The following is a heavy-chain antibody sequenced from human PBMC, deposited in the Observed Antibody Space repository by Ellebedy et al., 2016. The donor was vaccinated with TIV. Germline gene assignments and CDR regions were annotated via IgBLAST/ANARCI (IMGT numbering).Heavy chain of an antibody. Sequence: GESLKISCAASGFTFSSYAMHWVRQAPGKGLEWVAVISYHGYNKYYADSVKGRFTISRDNAKNSLYLQMNRLRAEDTAVYYCASGFQWGQGTLVTVSS. CDR3: ASGFQ. V-gene: IGHV3-30-3*01. D-gene: IGHD3-10*01. J-gene: IGHJ4*02. CDR2: ISYHGYNK. CDR1: GFTFSSYA.